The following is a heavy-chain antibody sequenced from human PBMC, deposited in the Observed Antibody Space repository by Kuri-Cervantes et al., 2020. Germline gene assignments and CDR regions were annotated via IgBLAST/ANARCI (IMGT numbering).Heavy chain of an antibody. J-gene: IGHJ4*02. Sequence: GGSLTLSCAASGFTFSSYGMHWVRQAPGTGLEWVAVIWYDGSNKYYADSVKGRFTISRDNSKNTLYLQMNSLRGEDTAVYYCAKSSSIAARPDDYWGQGTLVTVSS. V-gene: IGHV3-33*06. D-gene: IGHD6-6*01. CDR3: AKSSSIAARPDDY. CDR1: GFTFSSYG. CDR2: IWYDGSNK.